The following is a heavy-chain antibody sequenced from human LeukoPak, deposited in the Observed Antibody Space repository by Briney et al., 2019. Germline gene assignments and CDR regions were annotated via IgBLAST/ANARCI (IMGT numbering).Heavy chain of an antibody. CDR2: MNPNSGNT. V-gene: IGHV1-8*01. J-gene: IGHJ4*02. CDR1: GYTFTSYD. D-gene: IGHD1-26*01. Sequence: ASVKVSCKASGYTFTSYDINWVRQATGQGLEWMGWMNPNSGNTGYAQKFQGRVTMTRNTSIGTAYMELSSLRSEATAVYYCARGGEWELPFDYWGQGTLVTVSS. CDR3: ARGGEWELPFDY.